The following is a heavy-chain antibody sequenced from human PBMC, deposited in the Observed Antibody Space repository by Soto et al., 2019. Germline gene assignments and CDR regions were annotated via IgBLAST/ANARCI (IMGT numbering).Heavy chain of an antibody. J-gene: IGHJ5*01. Sequence: SETLSLTCTVSGGSISSYYWSWIRQPPGKGLEWIGYIYYSGSTNYNPSLKSRVTISVDTSKNQFSLKLSSVTAADTAVYYCARAGIAEAGSGWFASWGQGTLVTVSS. V-gene: IGHV4-59*01. CDR3: ARAGIAEAGSGWFAS. CDR1: GGSISSYY. CDR2: IYYSGST. D-gene: IGHD6-13*01.